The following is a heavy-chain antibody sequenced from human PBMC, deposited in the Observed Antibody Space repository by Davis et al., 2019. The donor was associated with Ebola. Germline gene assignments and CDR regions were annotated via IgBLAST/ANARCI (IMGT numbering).Heavy chain of an antibody. CDR3: ARRLGVSMDTRYDY. D-gene: IGHD5-18*01. CDR1: GYTFTSYY. J-gene: IGHJ4*02. Sequence: ASVKVSCKASGYTFTSYYMHWVRQAPGQGLEWMGWMNPNSGNTGYAQKFQGRVTMTRNTSISTAYMELSSLRSEDPAVYYCARRLGVSMDTRYDYWGQGTLVTVSS. CDR2: MNPNSGNT. V-gene: IGHV1-8*02.